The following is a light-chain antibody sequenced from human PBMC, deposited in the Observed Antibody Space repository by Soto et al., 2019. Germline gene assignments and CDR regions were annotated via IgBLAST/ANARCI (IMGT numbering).Light chain of an antibody. J-gene: IGKJ4*01. CDR3: QQRSNWPPALT. CDR2: GAS. V-gene: IGKV3-11*01. CDR1: QSVSSL. Sequence: EVVLTQSPAALSLSPGERATLSCRASQSVSSLFAWFQQRPGQAPRLLISGASNRATGIPARFGGSGSGTNVTLPITSLQHEDVVVYYCQQRSNWPPALTFGDGTKVEIK.